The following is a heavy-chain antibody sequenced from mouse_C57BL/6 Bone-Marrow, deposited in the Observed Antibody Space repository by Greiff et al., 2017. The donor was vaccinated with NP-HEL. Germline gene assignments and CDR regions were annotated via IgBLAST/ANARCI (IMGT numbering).Heavy chain of an antibody. J-gene: IGHJ2*01. CDR1: GYTFTSYW. Sequence: QVQLKQPGAELVKPGASVKLSCKASGYTFTSYWMHWVKQRPGQGLEWIGMIHPNSGSTNYNEKFKSKATLTVDKSSSTAYMQLSSLTSEDSAVYYCAREEGKPTTVRDYWGQGTTLTVSS. V-gene: IGHV1-64*01. CDR2: IHPNSGST. CDR3: AREEGKPTTVRDY. D-gene: IGHD2-10*01.